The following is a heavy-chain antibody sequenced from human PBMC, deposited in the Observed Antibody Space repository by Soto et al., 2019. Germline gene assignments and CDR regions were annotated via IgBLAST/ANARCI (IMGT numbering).Heavy chain of an antibody. CDR1: GCSISSSSYY. CDR3: ARTVGFGELLNDAFDI. J-gene: IGHJ3*02. D-gene: IGHD3-10*01. CDR2: IYYSGST. Sequence: PSETLSLTCTVSGCSISSSSYYWGWIRQPPGKGLEWIGSIYYSGSTYYNPSLKSRVTISVDTSKNQFSLKLGSVTAADTAVYYCARTVGFGELLNDAFDIWGQGTMVTVSS. V-gene: IGHV4-39*01.